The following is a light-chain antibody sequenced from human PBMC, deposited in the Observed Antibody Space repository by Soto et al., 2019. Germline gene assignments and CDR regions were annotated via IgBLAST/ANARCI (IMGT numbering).Light chain of an antibody. CDR3: QQGYSFPVT. CDR1: QDIGDW. V-gene: IGKV1-12*01. J-gene: IGKJ4*01. CDR2: AAS. Sequence: DIQMTQSPSSVSASVGDRVSITCRASQDIGDWLAWYQQKPGKAPKLLVYAASSLHSGVPSRFSGSGSGTDFTLTISSLQPEDFATYYCQQGYSFPVTFGGGTKVDIK.